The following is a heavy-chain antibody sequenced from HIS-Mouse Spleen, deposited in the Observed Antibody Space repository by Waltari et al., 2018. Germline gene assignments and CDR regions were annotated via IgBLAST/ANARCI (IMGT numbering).Heavy chain of an antibody. V-gene: IGHV3-33*06. J-gene: IGHJ6*02. CDR2: IWYDGSNK. D-gene: IGHD3-10*01. Sequence: QVQLVESGGGGVQPGRSLRLSCAASGFPVSRYGMPGVRQAPGKGLELVAVIWYDGSNKYYADSVQGRFTISRDNSKNTLYLQMNSLRAEDTAVYYCAKDRVYYYGMDVWGQGTTVTVSS. CDR3: AKDRVYYYGMDV. CDR1: GFPVSRYG.